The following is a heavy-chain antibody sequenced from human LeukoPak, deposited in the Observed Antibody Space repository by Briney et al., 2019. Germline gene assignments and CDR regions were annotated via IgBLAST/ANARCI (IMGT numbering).Heavy chain of an antibody. CDR3: AKGYYDSSGYYFGDY. CDR2: ISYDGSNK. D-gene: IGHD3-22*01. J-gene: IGHJ4*02. V-gene: IGHV3-33*05. Sequence: GGSLRLSCAASGFTFSSYGMHWVRQAPGKGLEWVAVISYDGSNKYYADSVKGRFTISRDNSKNTLYLQMNSLRAEDTAVYYCAKGYYDSSGYYFGDYWGQGTLVTVSS. CDR1: GFTFSSYG.